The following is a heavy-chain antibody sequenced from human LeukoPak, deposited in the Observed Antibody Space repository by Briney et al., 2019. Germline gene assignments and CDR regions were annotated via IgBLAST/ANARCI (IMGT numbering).Heavy chain of an antibody. D-gene: IGHD3-22*01. CDR2: IYHSGST. V-gene: IGHV4-4*02. J-gene: IGHJ4*02. CDR3: AAYYYDSSGYNYYDY. Sequence: SGTLSLTCAVSGGSISSSNWWSWVRQPPGKGLEWIGEIYHSGSTYYNPSLKSRVTISVDTSKNQFSLKLSSVTAADTAVYYCAAYYYDSSGYNYYDYWGQGTLVTVSS. CDR1: GGSISSSNW.